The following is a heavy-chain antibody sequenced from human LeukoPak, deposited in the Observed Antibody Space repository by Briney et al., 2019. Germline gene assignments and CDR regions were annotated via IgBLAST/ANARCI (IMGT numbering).Heavy chain of an antibody. CDR1: GFTFSDYY. Sequence: MPGGSLRLSCAASGFTFSDYYMSWIRQAPGKGLEWVSSISSSSYIYYADSVKGRFTISRDNAKNSLYLQMNSLRAEDTAVYYCARDQSGGGHWGQGTLVTVSS. J-gene: IGHJ4*02. V-gene: IGHV3-69-1*01. D-gene: IGHD3-16*01. CDR3: ARDQSGGGH. CDR2: ISSSSYI.